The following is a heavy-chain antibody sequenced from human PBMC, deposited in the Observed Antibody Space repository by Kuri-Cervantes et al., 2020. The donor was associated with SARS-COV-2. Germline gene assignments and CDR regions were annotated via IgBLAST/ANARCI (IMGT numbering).Heavy chain of an antibody. CDR3: AKDYYPHVVLHITNPLDH. CDR2: ISYDGSNK. V-gene: IGHV3-30-3*01. CDR1: GSTFSSYA. Sequence: GGSLRLSCAASGSTFSSYAMHWVRQAPGKGLEWVAVISYDGSNKYYADSVKGRFTISRDNSKYMLFLQMNSLRPEDTALYYCAKDYYPHVVLHITNPLDHWGQGALVTVSS. D-gene: IGHD2-21*01. J-gene: IGHJ1*01.